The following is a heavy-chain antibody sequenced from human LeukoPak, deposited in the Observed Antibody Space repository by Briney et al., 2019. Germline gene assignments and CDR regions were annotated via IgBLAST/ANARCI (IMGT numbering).Heavy chain of an antibody. V-gene: IGHV3-74*01. CDR1: GFIFSSYW. D-gene: IGHD2-2*01. CDR2: INSDGSST. Sequence: GGSLRLSCAASGFIFSSYWMHWVRQAPGKGLVWVSRINSDGSSTSYADSVKGRFTISRDNAKNTLYLQMNSLRAEDTAVYYCARRVVVSAAPYYFDYWGQGTLVTVSS. CDR3: ARRVVVSAAPYYFDY. J-gene: IGHJ4*02.